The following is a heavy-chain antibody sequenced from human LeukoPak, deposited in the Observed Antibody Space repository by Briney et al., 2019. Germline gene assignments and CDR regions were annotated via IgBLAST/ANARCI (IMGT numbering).Heavy chain of an antibody. D-gene: IGHD3-22*01. CDR3: AKARFPKGYDSSGGFDY. CDR1: GFTFSNYA. J-gene: IGHJ4*02. CDR2: ISGSDSRT. V-gene: IGHV3-23*01. Sequence: GGSLRLSCAASGFTFSNYAMTWVRQAPGKGLEWVSLISGSDSRTYHADSVKGRFTISRGNPKNTLYLQMDSLRAEDTAVYYCAKARFPKGYDSSGGFDYWGQGTLVTVSS.